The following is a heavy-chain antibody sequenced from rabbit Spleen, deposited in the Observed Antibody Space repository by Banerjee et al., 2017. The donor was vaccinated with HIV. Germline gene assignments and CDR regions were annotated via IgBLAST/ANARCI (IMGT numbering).Heavy chain of an antibody. CDR3: ARAGSSDATYYNL. Sequence: QSLEESGGDLVKPGASLTLTCKASGFDFSGSYWPCWVRQAPGKGLEWISCIAGSSSGFTYSATWAKGRFTISKTSSTTVTLQMTSLTVADTATYFCARAGSSDATYYNLWGPGTLVTVS. CDR1: GFDFSGSYW. J-gene: IGHJ4*01. D-gene: IGHD1-1*01. V-gene: IGHV1S40*01. CDR2: IAGSSSGFT.